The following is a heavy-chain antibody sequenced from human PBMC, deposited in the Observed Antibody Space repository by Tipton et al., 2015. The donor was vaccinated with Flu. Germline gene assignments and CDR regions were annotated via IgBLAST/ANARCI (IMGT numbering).Heavy chain of an antibody. CDR1: GDSISSDFY. J-gene: IGHJ5*02. CDR2: VSRSGST. D-gene: IGHD4-11*01. CDR3: ARRDYTNYVSDPKSWFDP. V-gene: IGHV4-38-2*01. Sequence: TLSLTCAVSGDSISSDFYWAWIRQFPGKGLDWIGTVSRSGSTIYNPSLKSRVTISIDRSKNQFSLNLKSVTAADMAVYYCARRDYTNYVSDPKSWFDPWGQGTLVAVSS.